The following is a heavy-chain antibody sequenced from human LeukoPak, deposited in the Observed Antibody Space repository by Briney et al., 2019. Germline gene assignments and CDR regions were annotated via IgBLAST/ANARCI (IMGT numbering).Heavy chain of an antibody. J-gene: IGHJ4*02. V-gene: IGHV4-39*01. D-gene: IGHD2-15*01. CDR2: IYYSGST. CDR1: GGSISSSSYY. CDR3: ARQVAQRGDY. Sequence: SETLSLTCTVSGGSISSSSYYWGWIRQPPGKGLEWIGSIYYSGSTYYNPSLKSRVTISVDTSKNQFSLKLSSVTAADTAVYYCARQVAQRGDYWGQGTLVTVSS.